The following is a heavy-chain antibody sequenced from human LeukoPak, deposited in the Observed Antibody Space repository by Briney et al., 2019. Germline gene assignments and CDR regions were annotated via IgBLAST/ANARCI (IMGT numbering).Heavy chain of an antibody. J-gene: IGHJ4*02. D-gene: IGHD1-26*01. CDR3: ARAGGSGSYFTYYSDY. Sequence: GGSLGLSCAASGFTFSDHYMDWVRQAPGKGLEWVGRIRNKANSYSTDYAASVKGRFTSSRDDSKNSMYLQMNSLKSEDTAVYYCARAGGSGSYFTYYSDYWGQGTLVTVSS. CDR2: IRNKANSYST. V-gene: IGHV3-72*01. CDR1: GFTFSDHY.